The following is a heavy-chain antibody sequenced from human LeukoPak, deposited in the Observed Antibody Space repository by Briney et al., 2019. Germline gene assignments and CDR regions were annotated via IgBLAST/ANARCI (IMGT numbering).Heavy chain of an antibody. CDR2: IYYSGST. J-gene: IGHJ6*03. CDR3: ARARVVPAAIPYYYYYYMDV. CDR1: GGSISSYY. Sequence: SETLSLTCTVSGGSISSYYWSWIRQPPGKGLEWIGYIYYSGSTNYNPSLKSRVTISVDTSKNQFSLKLSSVTAADTAVYYCARARVVPAAIPYYYYYYMDVWGKGTTVTVSS. D-gene: IGHD2-2*02. V-gene: IGHV4-59*01.